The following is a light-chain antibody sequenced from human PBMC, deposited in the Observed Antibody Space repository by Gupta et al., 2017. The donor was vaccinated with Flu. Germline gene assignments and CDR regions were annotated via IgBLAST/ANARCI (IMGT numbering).Light chain of an antibody. V-gene: IGLV3-21*02. J-gene: IGLJ3*02. CDR3: QVWASGNDHVV. CDR1: NIRNKH. Sequence: SYVLTQPPSLSLAPGQSARVTCGAYNIRNKHGHWYQQRPGQAHVLGVEDSSDRPSGIPERFACSTSGKKAKRNLTRVEAGDEAVDDCQVWASGNDHVVFGGGTKLTVL. CDR2: DSS.